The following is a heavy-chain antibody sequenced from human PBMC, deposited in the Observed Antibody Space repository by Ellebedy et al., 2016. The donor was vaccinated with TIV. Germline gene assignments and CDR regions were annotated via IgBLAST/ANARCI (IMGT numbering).Heavy chain of an antibody. V-gene: IGHV4-59*12. CDR3: ARGSGGSFKWFDP. J-gene: IGHJ5*02. CDR1: GGSIFSYS. Sequence: SETLSLTXSVSGGSIFSYSWSWIRQPPGKGLEWIGYIYYSGSTNYNPSLKSRVTISVDTSKNQFSLMLTSVTAADTAVYYCARGSGGSFKWFDPWGQGTLVTVSS. CDR2: IYYSGST. D-gene: IGHD2-15*01.